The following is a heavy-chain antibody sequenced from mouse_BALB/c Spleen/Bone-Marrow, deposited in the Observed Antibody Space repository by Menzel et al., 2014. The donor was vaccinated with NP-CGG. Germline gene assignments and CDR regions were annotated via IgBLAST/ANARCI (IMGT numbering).Heavy chain of an antibody. CDR3: ARSGYAFDF. CDR1: GYTFTSLD. CDR2: IFPGDGSI. D-gene: IGHD2-2*01. Sequence: QVHVRRSGAELVKPGASVKLSCKASGYTFTSLDINWVRRRPEQGLEWIGWIFPGDGSIKYNEKFKGKATQATIKSSSTAYMQLSRLTSEDSAVYFCARSGYAFDFWVQDTTLTVT. J-gene: IGHJ2*01. V-gene: IGHV1S56*01.